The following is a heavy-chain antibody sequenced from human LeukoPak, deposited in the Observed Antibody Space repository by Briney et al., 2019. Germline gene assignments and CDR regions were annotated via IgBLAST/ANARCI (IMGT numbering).Heavy chain of an antibody. CDR3: ARDIVVVPAAIPGY. CDR1: GFTFSNYG. CDR2: ISYDGNDK. V-gene: IGHV3-30*03. J-gene: IGHJ4*02. Sequence: GGSLRLSCAASGFTFSNYGMHWVRQAPGKGLEWVAVISYDGNDKYYADSVKGRFTISRDNSKNTLYLQMNSLRAEDTAVYYCARDIVVVPAAIPGYWGQGTLVTVSS. D-gene: IGHD2-2*02.